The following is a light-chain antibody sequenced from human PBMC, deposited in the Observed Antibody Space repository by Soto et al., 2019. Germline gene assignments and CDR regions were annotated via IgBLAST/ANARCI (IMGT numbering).Light chain of an antibody. V-gene: IGKV1-8*01. J-gene: IGKJ1*01. CDR2: AAS. CDR3: QQYYSYPWT. CDR1: QGISSY. Sequence: AIRMTQSPSSFSASTGDRVTITCRASQGISSYLAWYQQKPGKAPKLLIYAASTLQSGFPSRFSGSGSGTDFTLTISGLQSEDFATYYCQQYYSYPWTFGQGTKVEIK.